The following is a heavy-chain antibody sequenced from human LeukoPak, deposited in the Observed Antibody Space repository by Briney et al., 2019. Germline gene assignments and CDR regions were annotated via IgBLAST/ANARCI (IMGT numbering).Heavy chain of an antibody. J-gene: IGHJ4*02. CDR2: IWYDGSRD. V-gene: IGHV3-33*01. Sequence: GGSLRLSCAASGFTFRNYGMNWVRQAPGKGLEWVALIWYDGSRDYYVDFVKGRFTVSRDNSKNTLYLQMKNLRAEDTAVYYCATVRGSDWYMDYWGQGTLVTVSS. CDR1: GFTFRNYG. D-gene: IGHD6-19*01. CDR3: ATVRGSDWYMDY.